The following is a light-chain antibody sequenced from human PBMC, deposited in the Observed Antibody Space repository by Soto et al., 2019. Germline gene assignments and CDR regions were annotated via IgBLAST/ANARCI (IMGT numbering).Light chain of an antibody. CDR3: SSYTGSSTLVV. Sequence: QSALTQPASVSGSPGQSLTISCTGTSSDVGGYNYVSWYQQHPGKAPKLMIYEVSNRPSGVSNRFSGSKSGNTASLTISGLQAEDEAYYYCSSYTGSSTLVVFGTGTKLTVL. CDR2: EVS. CDR1: SSDVGGYNY. V-gene: IGLV2-14*01. J-gene: IGLJ1*01.